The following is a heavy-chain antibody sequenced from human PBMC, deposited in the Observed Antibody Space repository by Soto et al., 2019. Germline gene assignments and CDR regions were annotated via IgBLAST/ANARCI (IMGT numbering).Heavy chain of an antibody. V-gene: IGHV1-18*01. CDR1: GYSFTRYG. D-gene: IGHD3-16*01. Sequence: ASVKVSCKASGYSFTRYGIGWARQAPGQGLEWMGWINAYNGNTNYAQNLQGRLTLTTDTSTTTAYMELRSLRSNDTAIYYCAMVDVYVTPSPQDVWGQGITVTVSS. CDR3: AMVDVYVTPSPQDV. CDR2: INAYNGNT. J-gene: IGHJ6*02.